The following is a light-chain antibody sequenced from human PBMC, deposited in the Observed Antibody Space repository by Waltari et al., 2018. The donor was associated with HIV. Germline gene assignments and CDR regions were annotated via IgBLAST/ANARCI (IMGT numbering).Light chain of an antibody. V-gene: IGLV3-25*03. J-gene: IGLJ3*02. CDR2: KDS. Sequence: SYALTPPPPLSVSPGQPARITLPAASLPKHYVYWYQQKTGRAPVWVIYKDSESPSAIPERFSGSRSGTTAPLTISGVQADDEADYYCESADSSGCYWVFGGGTKLTV. CDR3: ESADSSGCYWV. CDR1: SLPKHY.